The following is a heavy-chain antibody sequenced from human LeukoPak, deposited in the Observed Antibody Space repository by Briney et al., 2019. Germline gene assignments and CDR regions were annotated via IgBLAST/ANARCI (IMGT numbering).Heavy chain of an antibody. J-gene: IGHJ5*02. V-gene: IGHV3-21*01. D-gene: IGHD6-6*01. CDR2: ISSSSSYI. CDR3: ARGAYSSSSWFDP. CDR1: GFTFSSYS. Sequence: PGGSLRLSCAASGFTFSSYSMNWVRQAPGKGLEWVSSISSSSSYIYYADSVKGRFTTSRDNAKNSLYLQMNSLRAEDTAVYYCARGAYSSSSWFDPWGQGTLVTVSS.